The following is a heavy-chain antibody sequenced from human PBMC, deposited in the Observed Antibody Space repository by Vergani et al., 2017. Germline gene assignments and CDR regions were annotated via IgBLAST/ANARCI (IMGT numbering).Heavy chain of an antibody. V-gene: IGHV3-48*01. D-gene: IGHD6-6*01. CDR2: ISSSSSTI. J-gene: IGHJ2*01. Sequence: EVQLVESGGGLVQPGGSLRLSCAAPGFTFSSYSMNWVRQAPGKGLEWVSYISSSSSTIYYADSVKGRFTISRENAKNSLYLQMNSLRAEDTAVYYCARDRAGAARYWYFDLWGRGTLVTVSS. CDR3: ARDRAGAARYWYFDL. CDR1: GFTFSSYS.